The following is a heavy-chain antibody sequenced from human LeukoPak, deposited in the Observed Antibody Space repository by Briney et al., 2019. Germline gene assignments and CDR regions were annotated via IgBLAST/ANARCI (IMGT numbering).Heavy chain of an antibody. D-gene: IGHD6-19*01. CDR1: GYTFISYG. J-gene: IGHJ4*02. CDR3: ARGIAVASLDY. V-gene: IGHV1-18*01. CDR2: ISAYNVKT. Sequence: ASVKVSCKASGYTFISYGISWVRQAPGQGREWVGWISAYNVKTNYAQKLQGRVTMTTDTSTSTAYVELSSLRSDDTAVYYCARGIAVASLDYWGQGTLVTVSS.